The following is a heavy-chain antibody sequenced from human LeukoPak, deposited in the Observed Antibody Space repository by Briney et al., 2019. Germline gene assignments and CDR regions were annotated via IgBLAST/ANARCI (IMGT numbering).Heavy chain of an antibody. CDR3: ARRPRLVASTNWFDP. D-gene: IGHD2-8*02. V-gene: IGHV4-39*01. CDR1: GGPLYGSSFY. CDR2: VFYNGTT. Sequence: SETLSLTCTVSGGPLYGSSFYWDWVRQSPGLGLEWIGDVFYNGTTYYNPTLKSRATISVDSSKNQFTLKLTSVTAADSAVYYCARRPRLVASTNWFDPWGQGTQVIVSS. J-gene: IGHJ5*02.